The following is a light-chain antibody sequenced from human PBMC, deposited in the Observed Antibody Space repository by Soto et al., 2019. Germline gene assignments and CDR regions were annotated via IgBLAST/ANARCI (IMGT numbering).Light chain of an antibody. CDR2: DVS. Sequence: QSALTQPRSVSGSPGQSVTISCTGTSNDVGDYHYVSWYQQHPGKAPKLMIYDVSKRPSGVPDRFSGSKSGNTASLTISGLQAEDEADYYCCSYAGSYNVVFGGGTKLTVL. J-gene: IGLJ2*01. CDR3: CSYAGSYNVV. CDR1: SNDVGDYHY. V-gene: IGLV2-11*01.